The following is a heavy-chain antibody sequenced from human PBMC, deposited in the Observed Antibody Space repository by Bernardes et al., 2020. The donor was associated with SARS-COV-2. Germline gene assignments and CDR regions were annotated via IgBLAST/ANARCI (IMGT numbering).Heavy chain of an antibody. CDR3: VRLEVRGIIGP. Sequence: ASVKVSCKASGFLTDDINWVRQAAGRGLEWMGWMNPISGNTGYARNFQGRVTMTRDISTNTAYMELSSLTFNDTAVYYCVRLEVRGIIGPWGQGTPVTISS. V-gene: IGHV1-8*01. CDR1: GFLTDD. D-gene: IGHD3-10*01. J-gene: IGHJ5*02. CDR2: MNPISGNT.